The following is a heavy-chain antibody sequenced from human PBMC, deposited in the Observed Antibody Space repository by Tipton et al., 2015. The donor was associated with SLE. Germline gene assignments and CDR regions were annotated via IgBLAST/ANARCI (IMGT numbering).Heavy chain of an antibody. CDR3: AIGAVGARDDY. D-gene: IGHD1-26*01. J-gene: IGHJ4*02. V-gene: IGHV3-23*01. CDR1: GVIFSTLA. Sequence: SGVIFSTLAMSWVRQAPGKGLEWVSGIRGSGGSTYYADSVKGRFTISRDNSKNTLYLQMNSLRAEDTAVYFCAIGAVGARDDYWGQGTLVTVSS. CDR2: IRGSGGST.